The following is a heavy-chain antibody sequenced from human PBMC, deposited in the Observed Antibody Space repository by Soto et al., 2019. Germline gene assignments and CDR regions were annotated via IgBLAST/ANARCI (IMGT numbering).Heavy chain of an antibody. Sequence: LRLSCAASGFTFSSYAMSWVRQAPGEGLEWVSGISCCGGSTSYADSVKGRFSIARDDSTNTLSLQMNNLRVEDTAQYYCAKADGEQWLLPHLDKWGQGTLVTVSS. J-gene: IGHJ4*02. CDR1: GFTFSSYA. D-gene: IGHD6-19*01. V-gene: IGHV3-23*01. CDR2: ISCCGGST. CDR3: AKADGEQWLLPHLDK.